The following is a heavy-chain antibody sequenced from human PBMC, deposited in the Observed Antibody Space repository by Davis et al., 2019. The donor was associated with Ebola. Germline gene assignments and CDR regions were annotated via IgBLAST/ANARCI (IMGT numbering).Heavy chain of an antibody. J-gene: IGHJ4*02. V-gene: IGHV2-5*02. Sequence: SGPTLVKPTQTLTLTCTFSGFSLSTSGVGLAWIRQSPGKALEWLALIYWDDDKRYSPSLKSRLTITKDTSKNQVVLTMTNMDPVDTATYYCAHRNDSSGLRGGFDYWGQGTLVTVSS. CDR2: IYWDDDK. CDR1: GFSLSTSGVG. D-gene: IGHD3-22*01. CDR3: AHRNDSSGLRGGFDY.